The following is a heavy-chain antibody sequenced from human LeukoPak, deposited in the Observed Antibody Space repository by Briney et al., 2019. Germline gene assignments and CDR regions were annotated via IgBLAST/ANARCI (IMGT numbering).Heavy chain of an antibody. D-gene: IGHD3-10*01. CDR3: ARERRFGDYYGMDV. J-gene: IGHJ6*02. V-gene: IGHV4-31*03. CDR2: IYYSGST. Sequence: PSQTLSLTCTVSGGSMSRGGDYWGWIRQHPGKGLEWIGYIYYSGSTYYNPSLKSRVTISVDTSKNQFSLKLSSVTAADTAVYYCARERRFGDYYGMDVWGQGTTVTVSS. CDR1: GGSMSRGGDY.